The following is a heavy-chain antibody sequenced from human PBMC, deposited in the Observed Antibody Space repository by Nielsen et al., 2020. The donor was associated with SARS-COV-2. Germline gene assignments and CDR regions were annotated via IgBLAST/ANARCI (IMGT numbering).Heavy chain of an antibody. CDR3: AKHYDSSGYYYFDY. CDR1: GFTFSSYA. CDR2: ISGSGGST. J-gene: IGHJ4*02. D-gene: IGHD3-22*01. V-gene: IGHV3-23*01. Sequence: GESLKISCAASGFTFSSYAMSWVRQAPGKGLEWVSAISGSGGSTYYADSVKGRFTISRDNSKNTLYLQMNSLRAEDTAVYYCAKHYDSSGYYYFDYWGQGTLFTVSS.